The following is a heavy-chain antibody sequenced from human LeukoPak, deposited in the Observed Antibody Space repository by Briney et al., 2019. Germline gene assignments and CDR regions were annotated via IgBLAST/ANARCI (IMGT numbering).Heavy chain of an antibody. J-gene: IGHJ4*02. D-gene: IGHD1-7*01. CDR1: GFTFTSYG. V-gene: IGHV3-30*02. CDR2: IRYDGSSK. Sequence: GGSLRLSCAASGFTFTSYGIHWVRQAPGKGLEWVAFIRYDGSSKKYADSVEGRFTISRDNSKNTLYLQMNSLRVEDTAVYYCAKGEGTGTSHFDYWGQGTLVTVSS. CDR3: AKGEGTGTSHFDY.